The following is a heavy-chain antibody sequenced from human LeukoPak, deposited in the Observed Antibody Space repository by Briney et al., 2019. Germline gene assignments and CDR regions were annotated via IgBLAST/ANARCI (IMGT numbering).Heavy chain of an antibody. CDR1: GNSISSGDNY. CDR3: ARGLEVNWFDP. Sequence: SETLSLTCTVSGNSISSGDNYWSWIRQPPGKGLEWIGSIYYSGSTYYNPSLKSRVTISVDTSKNQFSLKLSSVTAADTAVYYCARGLEVNWFDPWGQGTLVTVSS. CDR2: IYYSGST. J-gene: IGHJ5*02. D-gene: IGHD1-1*01. V-gene: IGHV4-39*07.